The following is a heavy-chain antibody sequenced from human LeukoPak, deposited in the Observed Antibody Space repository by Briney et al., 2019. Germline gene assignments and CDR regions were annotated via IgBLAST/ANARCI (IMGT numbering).Heavy chain of an antibody. V-gene: IGHV4-59*01. CDR2: IYYSGST. Sequence: PSETLSLTCTVSGGSISSYYWSWIRQPPGKGLEWIGYIYYSGSTNYNPSLKSRVTISVDTSKNQFSLKLSSVTAADTAVYYCARLYYGSGSYYGYYYYGMDVWAKGPRSPSP. CDR3: ARLYYGSGSYYGYYYYGMDV. D-gene: IGHD3-10*01. J-gene: IGHJ6*02. CDR1: GGSISSYY.